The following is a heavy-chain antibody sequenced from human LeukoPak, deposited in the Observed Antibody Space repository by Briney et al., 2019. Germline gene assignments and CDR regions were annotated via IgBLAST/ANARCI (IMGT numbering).Heavy chain of an antibody. CDR2: ISEDAGSNK. CDR1: GFTFSIYA. D-gene: IGHD1-26*01. V-gene: IGHV3-30-3*01. J-gene: IGHJ4*02. CDR3: TPVGATRSFDY. Sequence: GGSLRLSCGASGFTFSIYAFHWVRQAPGKGLEWVAFISEDAGSNKYYADSVKGRFTISRDNSKNTLYLQMNSLRAEDTAVYYCTPVGATRSFDYWGQGTLVTVSS.